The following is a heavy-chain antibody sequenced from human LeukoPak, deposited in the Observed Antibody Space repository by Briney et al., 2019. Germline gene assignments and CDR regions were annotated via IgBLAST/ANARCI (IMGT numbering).Heavy chain of an antibody. D-gene: IGHD6-19*01. V-gene: IGHV3-53*01. Sequence: GGSLRLSCAASGFTVSSNYMSWVRQAPGQGLEWVSVIYSGGSTFYADSVRGRFTISRDNSKNTLYLQMNSLRAEDTAVYYCATSFISGWYDYWGQGTLVTVSS. J-gene: IGHJ4*02. CDR3: ATSFISGWYDY. CDR2: IYSGGST. CDR1: GFTVSSNY.